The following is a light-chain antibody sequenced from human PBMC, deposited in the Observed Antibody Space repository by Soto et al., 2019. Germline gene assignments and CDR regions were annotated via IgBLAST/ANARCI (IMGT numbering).Light chain of an antibody. CDR2: DSS. Sequence: AIQLTQSPSSLSASVGDRVNITCRASQGISNAVAWYQQNPGKAPKVLIFDSSNLEGGAPSRFSGRGSGTDFSLTISSLQPDDFATYYCQQFDSYPITFGQGTRLDIK. CDR3: QQFDSYPIT. J-gene: IGKJ5*01. CDR1: QGISNA. V-gene: IGKV1-13*02.